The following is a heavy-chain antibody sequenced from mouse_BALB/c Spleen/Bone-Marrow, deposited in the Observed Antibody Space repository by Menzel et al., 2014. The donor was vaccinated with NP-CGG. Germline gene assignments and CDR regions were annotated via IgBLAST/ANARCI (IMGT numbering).Heavy chain of an antibody. CDR1: GYTFSNYW. V-gene: IGHV1-9*01. Sequence: VQGVESGGELMKPGASVKISCKATGYTFSNYWIQWVKQRPGHGPEWIGEILPGSDNTNYNEKFKGKATFTAGTSSNTAYMQLSSLTSEDSAVYYCARGNPFDFWGQGTTLTVSS. J-gene: IGHJ2*01. CDR3: ARGNPFDF. CDR2: ILPGSDNT.